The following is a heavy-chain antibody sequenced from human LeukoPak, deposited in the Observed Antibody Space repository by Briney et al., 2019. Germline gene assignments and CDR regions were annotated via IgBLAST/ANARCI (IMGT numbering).Heavy chain of an antibody. CDR1: GFTFRAYA. CDR3: AKDRLVGPVVDTFDY. J-gene: IGHJ4*02. V-gene: IGHV3-23*01. D-gene: IGHD1-26*01. CDR2: IAGNGGST. Sequence: HPGGALRLSCAASGFTFRAYAMSWVRQAPGKGLEWVSAIAGNGGSTYYADSVKGRSTISRDNSRDTLYLQMNSLRVDDTALYFCAKDRLVGPVVDTFDYWGQGTLVTVSS.